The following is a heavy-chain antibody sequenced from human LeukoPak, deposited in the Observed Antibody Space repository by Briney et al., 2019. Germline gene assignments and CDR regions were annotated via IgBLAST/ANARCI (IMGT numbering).Heavy chain of an antibody. D-gene: IGHD4-17*01. CDR1: GGTFSSYA. J-gene: IGHJ6*03. Sequence: SVKVSCKASGGTFSSYAISWVRQAPGQGLEWMGGIIPIFGTANYAQKFQGRVTITADESTSTAYMELSSLRSEDTAVYYCALQGVTTVYYYYYMDVWGKGTTVTVSS. CDR2: IIPIFGTA. V-gene: IGHV1-69*13. CDR3: ALQGVTTVYYYYYMDV.